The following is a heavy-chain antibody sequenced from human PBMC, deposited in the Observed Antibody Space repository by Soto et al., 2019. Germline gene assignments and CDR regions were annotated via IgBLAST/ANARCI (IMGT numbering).Heavy chain of an antibody. Sequence: EVQLVESGGGLVQPGGSLRLSCAASGFTFSSYSMNWVRQAPGKGLEWVSYISSSSRTIYFADSVKGRFTISRDNAKNSLYLQMNSLRAEDTAVYYCAREWDGDGYNSGWFDPWGQGTLVTVSS. CDR1: GFTFSSYS. CDR3: AREWDGDGYNSGWFDP. CDR2: ISSSSRTI. J-gene: IGHJ5*02. V-gene: IGHV3-48*01. D-gene: IGHD5-12*01.